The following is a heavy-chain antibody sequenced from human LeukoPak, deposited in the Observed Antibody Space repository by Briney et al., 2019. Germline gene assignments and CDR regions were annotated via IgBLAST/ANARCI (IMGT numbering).Heavy chain of an antibody. CDR2: ISAYNGDT. D-gene: IGHD5-18*01. J-gene: IGHJ5*02. Sequence: GASVKVSCKASVYTFTSYGISWVRQAPGQGLEWVGWISAYNGDTNYAQKVKGRVTMTTDTSTSTAYMELRSLRSDDTAFYYCARGLDTAMWANNLFDPWGQGTLVTVS. CDR1: VYTFTSYG. CDR3: ARGLDTAMWANNLFDP. V-gene: IGHV1-18*01.